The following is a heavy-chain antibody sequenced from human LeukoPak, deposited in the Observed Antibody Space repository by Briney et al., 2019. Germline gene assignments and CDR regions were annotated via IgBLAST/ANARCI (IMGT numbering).Heavy chain of an antibody. V-gene: IGHV3-33*01. CDR1: GFSFSNHG. CDR2: IWYDGSNK. J-gene: IGHJ6*02. D-gene: IGHD2-15*01. Sequence: GGSLRLSRAASGFSFSNHGIHWVRQAPGKGLEWVSLIWYDGSNKYYADSVKGRFTISRDDSKNTMYLQMNSPRAEDTSVYYCARDGEYCSAGCTSHSYSYGLDVWGQGTTVTVSS. CDR3: ARDGEYCSAGCTSHSYSYGLDV.